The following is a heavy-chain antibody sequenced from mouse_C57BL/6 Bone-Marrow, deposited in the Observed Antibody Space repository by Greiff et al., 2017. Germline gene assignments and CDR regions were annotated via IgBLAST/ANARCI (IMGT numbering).Heavy chain of an antibody. J-gene: IGHJ4*01. Sequence: EVKLVESGGGLVKPGGSLKLSCAASGFTFSDYGMHWVRQAPEKGLEWVAYISGGSSTIYYADTVKGRFTISRDNAKNTLFLQMTSLRSEDTAMYYCATLGDYWGQGTSVTVSS. CDR1: GFTFSDYG. V-gene: IGHV5-17*01. CDR3: ATLGDY. CDR2: ISGGSSTI.